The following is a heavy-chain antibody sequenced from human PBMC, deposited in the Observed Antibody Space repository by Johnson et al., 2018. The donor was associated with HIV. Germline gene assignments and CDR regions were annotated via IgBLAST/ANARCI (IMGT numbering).Heavy chain of an antibody. V-gene: IGHV3-66*01. J-gene: IGHJ3*02. CDR2: IYSGGTT. Sequence: EVQLVESGGGLVHPGGSLRLSCAASGFTVSSNYMSWVRQAPGKGLEWVSVIYSGGTTYYADSVKGSFTISRDTSENTVYLQMNSLRAEDTAVYYCAREALPRGLQSSFGGAFDIWGQGTMVTVSS. D-gene: IGHD4-23*01. CDR3: AREALPRGLQSSFGGAFDI. CDR1: GFTVSSNY.